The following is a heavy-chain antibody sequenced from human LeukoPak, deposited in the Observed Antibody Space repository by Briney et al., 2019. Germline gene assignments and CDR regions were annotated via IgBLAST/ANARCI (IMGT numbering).Heavy chain of an antibody. D-gene: IGHD3-10*01. Sequence: GGSLRLSCAASGFTFSSYSMNWVRHAPGKGLEWVSYISSSSSTIYYADSAKGRFTISRDNAKNSLYLQMNSLRAEDTAVYYCAREILPMVRGVMRGSFDYWGQGTLVTVSS. CDR1: GFTFSSYS. CDR2: ISSSSSTI. J-gene: IGHJ4*02. CDR3: AREILPMVRGVMRGSFDY. V-gene: IGHV3-48*01.